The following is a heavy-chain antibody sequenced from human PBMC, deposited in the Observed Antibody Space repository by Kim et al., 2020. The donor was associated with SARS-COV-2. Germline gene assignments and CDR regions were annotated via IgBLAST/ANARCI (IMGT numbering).Heavy chain of an antibody. V-gene: IGHV3-23*01. CDR2: ISGSGGST. Sequence: GGSLRLSCAASGFTFSSYAMSWVRQAPGKGLEWVSAISGSGGSTYYADSVKGRFTISRDNSKNTLYLQMNSLRAEDTAVYYCAKDGMATMLSYYYGMDVWGQGTTVTVSS. J-gene: IGHJ6*02. D-gene: IGHD5-12*01. CDR1: GFTFSSYA. CDR3: AKDGMATMLSYYYGMDV.